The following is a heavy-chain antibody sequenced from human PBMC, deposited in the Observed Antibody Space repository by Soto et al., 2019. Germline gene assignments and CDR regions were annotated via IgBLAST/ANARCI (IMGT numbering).Heavy chain of an antibody. D-gene: IGHD6-25*01. CDR1: RFTFNSYS. V-gene: IGHV3-21*01. Sequence: PGWSLGLCCAASRFTFNSYSMNWVRQAPGKGLEWVSSISSGSSYIYYADSVKGRFTISRDNAKNSLYLQMNSLRAEDTAVYYCASGYSSGSYWYFDLWGRGTLVTVSS. CDR2: ISSGSSYI. J-gene: IGHJ2*01. CDR3: ASGYSSGSYWYFDL.